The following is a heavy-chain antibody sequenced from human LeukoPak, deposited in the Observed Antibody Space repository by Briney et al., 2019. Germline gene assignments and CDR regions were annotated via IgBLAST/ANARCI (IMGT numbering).Heavy chain of an antibody. CDR1: GGSISSYY. V-gene: IGHV4-59*12. D-gene: IGHD5-12*01. J-gene: IGHJ4*02. CDR2: IYYSGST. CDR3: ARLPFNSGYEYFDY. Sequence: SETLSLTCTASGGSISSYYWSWIRQPPGKGLEWIGYIYYSGSTNYNPSLKSRVTISVDTSKNQFSLKLSSVTAADTAVYSCARLPFNSGYEYFDYWGQGTLVTVSS.